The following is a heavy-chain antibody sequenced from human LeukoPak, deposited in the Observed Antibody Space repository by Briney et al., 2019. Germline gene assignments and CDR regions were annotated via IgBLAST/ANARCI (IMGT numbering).Heavy chain of an antibody. CDR3: ARGEWLPSN. CDR1: GFTFSSYA. Sequence: SGGSLRLSCAASGFTFSSYAMHWVRQAPGKGLEYVSAISSNGGSTYYANSVKGRFTISRDNSKNTLYLQMGSLRAEDTAVYYCARGEWLPSNWGQGTLVTVSS. D-gene: IGHD3-3*01. CDR2: ISSNGGST. J-gene: IGHJ4*02. V-gene: IGHV3-64*01.